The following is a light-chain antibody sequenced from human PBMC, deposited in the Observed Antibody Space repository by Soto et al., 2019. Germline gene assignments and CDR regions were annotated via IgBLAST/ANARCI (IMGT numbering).Light chain of an antibody. V-gene: IGKV3D-20*01. Sequence: SVLTQSRAALSMYQGERATLSCGAIQSVSSSYLAWYQQKPGLAPRLLIYDASSRATGIPDRFSGSGSGTDFTLTISRLEPEDFAVYYCQQYGSSLPLTFGGGTKV. J-gene: IGKJ4*01. CDR3: QQYGSSLPLT. CDR2: DAS. CDR1: QSVSSSY.